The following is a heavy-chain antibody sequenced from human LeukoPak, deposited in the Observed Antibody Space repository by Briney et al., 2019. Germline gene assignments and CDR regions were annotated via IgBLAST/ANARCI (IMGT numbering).Heavy chain of an antibody. D-gene: IGHD2-21*02. Sequence: SVKGRFTISRDNSKNTLYLQMDSLRAEDTAVYYCARQVLGDGRGGFDPWGQGTLVTVSS. CDR3: ARQVLGDGRGGFDP. V-gene: IGHV3-53*01. J-gene: IGHJ5*02.